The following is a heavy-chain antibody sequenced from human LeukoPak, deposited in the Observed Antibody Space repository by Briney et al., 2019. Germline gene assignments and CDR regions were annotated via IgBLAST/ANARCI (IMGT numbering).Heavy chain of an antibody. CDR3: ASFDSSGWYGGRDDAFDI. D-gene: IGHD6-19*01. Sequence: ASVKVSCKASGYTFTSYYMHWVRQAPGQGLEWMGIINPSGGSTSYAQKFQGRVAMTRDTSTSTVYMELSSLRSEDTAVFYCASFDSSGWYGGRDDAFDIWGQGTMVTVSS. CDR2: INPSGGST. V-gene: IGHV1-46*01. CDR1: GYTFTSYY. J-gene: IGHJ3*02.